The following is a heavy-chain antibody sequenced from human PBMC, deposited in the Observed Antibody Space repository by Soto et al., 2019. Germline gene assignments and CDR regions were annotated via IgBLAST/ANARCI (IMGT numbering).Heavy chain of an antibody. CDR1: GGTFSGYA. D-gene: IGHD5-12*01. V-gene: IGHV1-69*13. CDR2: IVPIVDTS. Sequence: VKVSCKTSGGTFSGYAISWVRQAPGQGLEWMGGIVPIVDTSTYAQKFQGRVTITADESTSTVYMELSSLRSDDTAVYYCVRVVAIPGYPDNWGQGTLVTVSS. J-gene: IGHJ4*02. CDR3: VRVVAIPGYPDN.